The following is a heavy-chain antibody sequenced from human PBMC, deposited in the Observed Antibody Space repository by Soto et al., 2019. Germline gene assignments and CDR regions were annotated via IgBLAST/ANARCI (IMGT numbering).Heavy chain of an antibody. D-gene: IGHD3-9*01. V-gene: IGHV4-34*01. CDR3: ARGNREVLRYFDWLLPYYFDY. CDR2: INHSGST. CDR1: GGSFSGYY. J-gene: IGHJ4*02. Sequence: PSETLSLTCAVYGGSFSGYYWSWIRQPPGKGLEWIGEINHSGSTNYNPSLKSRVTISVDTSKNQFSLKLSSVTAADTAVYYCARGNREVLRYFDWLLPYYFDYWGQGTLVTV.